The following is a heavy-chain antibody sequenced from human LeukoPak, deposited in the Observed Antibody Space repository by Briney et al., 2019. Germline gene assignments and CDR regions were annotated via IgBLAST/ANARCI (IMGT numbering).Heavy chain of an antibody. Sequence: PGGSLRLSCAASGFTFDDYAMHWVRQAPGKGLEWVSGISWNSGSIGYADSVKGRFTISRDNAKNSLYLQMNSLRAEDTALYYCAKDNYGGSGNNLWGQRTMVTVSS. CDR1: GFTFDDYA. CDR2: ISWNSGSI. J-gene: IGHJ3*01. V-gene: IGHV3-9*01. CDR3: AKDNYGGSGNNL. D-gene: IGHD3-10*01.